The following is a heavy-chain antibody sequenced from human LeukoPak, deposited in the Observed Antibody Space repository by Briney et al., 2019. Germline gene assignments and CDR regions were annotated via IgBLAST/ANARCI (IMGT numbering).Heavy chain of an antibody. CDR2: INPNSGGT. Sequence: ASVKVSCKASGYTFTGYYMHWVRQAPGQGLEWMGWINPNSGGTNYAQKFQGRVTMTRDTSISTAYMELSRLRSDDTAVYYCARFYGMTTVTLGYWGQGTLVTVSS. CDR3: ARFYGMTTVTLGY. CDR1: GYTFTGYY. D-gene: IGHD4-17*01. J-gene: IGHJ4*02. V-gene: IGHV1-2*02.